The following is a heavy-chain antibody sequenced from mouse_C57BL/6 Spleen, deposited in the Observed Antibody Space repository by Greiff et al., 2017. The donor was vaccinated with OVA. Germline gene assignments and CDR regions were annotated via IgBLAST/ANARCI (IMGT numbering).Heavy chain of an antibody. CDR2: INPNNGGT. J-gene: IGHJ2*01. CDR1: GYTFTDYY. Sequence: VQLQQSGPELVKPGASVKISCKASGYTFTDYYMNWVKQSHGKSLEWIGDINPNNGGTSYNQKFKGKATLTVDKSSSTAYMELRSLTSEDSAVYYCAREGGSSHWGQGTTLTVSS. CDR3: AREGGSSH. V-gene: IGHV1-26*01. D-gene: IGHD1-1*01.